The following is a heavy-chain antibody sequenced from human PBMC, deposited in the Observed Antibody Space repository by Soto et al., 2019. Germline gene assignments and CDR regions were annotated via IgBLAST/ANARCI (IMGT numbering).Heavy chain of an antibody. CDR1: VGSFSGYY. CDR2: INHSGST. V-gene: IGHV4-34*01. Sequence: PSETLSLTCAVYVGSFSGYYWSWIRQPPGKGLEWIGEINHSGSTNYNPSLKSRVTISVDTSKNQFSLKLSSVTAADTAVYYCARVRILNYYDSSGPFDYGGQGTLVTVSS. D-gene: IGHD3-22*01. J-gene: IGHJ4*02. CDR3: ARVRILNYYDSSGPFDY.